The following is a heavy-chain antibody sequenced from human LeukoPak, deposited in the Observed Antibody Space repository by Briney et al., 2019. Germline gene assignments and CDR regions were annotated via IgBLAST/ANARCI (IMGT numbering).Heavy chain of an antibody. Sequence: GGSLRLSCATSGFPFETNAMSWVRKAPGKGLEWVATIGNTETFYADSVTGRLTISRDNSKNTVNLQMNRLRVEDTAIYYCAKDWIQFNRVFDCFDSWGQGTLVTVSS. D-gene: IGHD5-18*01. J-gene: IGHJ4*02. CDR1: GFPFETNA. CDR2: IGNTET. CDR3: AKDWIQFNRVFDCFDS. V-gene: IGHV3-23*01.